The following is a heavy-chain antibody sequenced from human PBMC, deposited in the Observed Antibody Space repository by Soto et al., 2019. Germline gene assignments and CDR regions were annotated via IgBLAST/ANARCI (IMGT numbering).Heavy chain of an antibody. V-gene: IGHV4-39*01. D-gene: IGHD3-10*02. J-gene: IGHJ4*02. CDR1: DYSITSHSYY. Sequence: SQTLSLTCTVTDYSITSHSYYWGWIRQSPGREMQWSGTMHHTGTTSYSPSLQSRATIAIDASKNQMFLKLISVTAADTAVYYCASVLGEQRNPYVVGFDSWAQGTQV. CDR3: ASVLGEQRNPYVVGFDS. CDR2: MHHTGTT.